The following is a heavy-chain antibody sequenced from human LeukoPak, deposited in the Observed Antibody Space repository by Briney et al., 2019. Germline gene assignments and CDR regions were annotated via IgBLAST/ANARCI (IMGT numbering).Heavy chain of an antibody. Sequence: GASVKVSCKASGYTFTSYAMHWVRQAPGQRLEWMGWSNAGNGNTKYSQEFQGRVTITRDTSASTAYMELSSLRSEDMAVCYCARDRGPNLTSYYYYYYMDVWGKGTTVTVSS. CDR3: ARDRGPNLTSYYYYYYMDV. V-gene: IGHV1-3*02. CDR1: GYTFTSYA. J-gene: IGHJ6*03. D-gene: IGHD3-10*01. CDR2: SNAGNGNT.